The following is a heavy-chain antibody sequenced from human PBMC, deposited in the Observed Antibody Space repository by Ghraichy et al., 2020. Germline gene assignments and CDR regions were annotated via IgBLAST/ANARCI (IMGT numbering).Heavy chain of an antibody. V-gene: IGHV4-59*01. CDR1: GGSIRSFY. D-gene: IGHD6-25*01. CDR2: IQYTGST. Sequence: ESLNISCTVSGGSIRSFYWSWIRQPPGKGLELIGYIQYTGSTNYNPSLESRVTISADTSKNQFSPKLISVTTADTAVYYCARLSAATADPWGQGTLVTVSS. CDR3: ARLSAATADP. J-gene: IGHJ5*02.